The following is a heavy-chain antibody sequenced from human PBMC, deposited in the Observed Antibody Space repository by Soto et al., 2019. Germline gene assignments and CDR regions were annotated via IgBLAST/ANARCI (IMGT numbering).Heavy chain of an antibody. Sequence: SETLSLTCTVSGGSISSGGYYWSWIRQHPGKGLEWIGYIYYSGSTYYNPSLKSRVTISVDTSKNQFSLKLSSVTAADTAVYYCARDNMDILTGHYYMDVWGKGTTVTVSS. CDR3: ARDNMDILTGHYYMDV. D-gene: IGHD3-9*01. V-gene: IGHV4-31*03. CDR1: GGSISSGGYY. J-gene: IGHJ6*03. CDR2: IYYSGST.